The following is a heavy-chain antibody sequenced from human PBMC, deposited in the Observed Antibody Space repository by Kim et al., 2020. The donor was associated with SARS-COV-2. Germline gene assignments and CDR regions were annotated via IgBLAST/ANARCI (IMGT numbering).Heavy chain of an antibody. V-gene: IGHV6-1*01. J-gene: IGHJ6*02. D-gene: IGHD3-3*01. Sequence: SVKSRITLNPDTSKNQFSLQLNSVTPEDTAVYYCARDFWPTTYYYYGMDVWGQGTTVTVSS. CDR3: ARDFWPTTYYYYGMDV.